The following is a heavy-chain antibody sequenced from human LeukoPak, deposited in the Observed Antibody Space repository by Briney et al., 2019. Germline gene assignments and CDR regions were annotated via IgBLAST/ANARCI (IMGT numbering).Heavy chain of an antibody. D-gene: IGHD3-16*01. V-gene: IGHV4-39*02. J-gene: IGHJ6*02. CDR3: ARDYRSTIGGEYGMDV. Sequence: PSETLSLTCTVSGGSISSSSYYWGWIRQPPGKRLEWIGSIYYSGSTYYNPSLKSRVTISVDTSKNQFSLKLSSVTAADTAVYYCARDYRSTIGGEYGMDVWGQGTTVTVSS. CDR1: GGSISSSSYY. CDR2: IYYSGST.